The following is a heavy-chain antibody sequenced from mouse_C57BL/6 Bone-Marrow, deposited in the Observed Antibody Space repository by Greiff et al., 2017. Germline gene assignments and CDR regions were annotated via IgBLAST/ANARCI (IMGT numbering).Heavy chain of an antibody. J-gene: IGHJ3*01. CDR1: GFNIKDDY. V-gene: IGHV14-4*01. D-gene: IGHD2-4*01. CDR3: TRYDYDRAY. Sequence: EVQLQQSGAELVRPGASVKLSCTASGFNIKDDYMHWVKQRPEQGLEWIGWIDPENGDTEYASKFQGKATITADTSSNTAYLQLSSLTSADTAVYYCTRYDYDRAYWGQGTLVTVSA. CDR2: IDPENGDT.